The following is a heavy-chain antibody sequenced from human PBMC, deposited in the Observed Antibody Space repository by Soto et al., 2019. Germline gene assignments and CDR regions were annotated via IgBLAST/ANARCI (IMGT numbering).Heavy chain of an antibody. Sequence: GGSLRLSCAASGFTFSGSAMHWVRQASGNGLEWVGRIRSKANSYATAYAASVKGRFTISRDDSKNTAYLQMNSLKTEDTAVYYCTSPLLYGSGSYYNDAFDIWGQGTMVTVSS. D-gene: IGHD3-10*01. J-gene: IGHJ3*02. CDR1: GFTFSGSA. V-gene: IGHV3-73*01. CDR3: TSPLLYGSGSYYNDAFDI. CDR2: IRSKANSYAT.